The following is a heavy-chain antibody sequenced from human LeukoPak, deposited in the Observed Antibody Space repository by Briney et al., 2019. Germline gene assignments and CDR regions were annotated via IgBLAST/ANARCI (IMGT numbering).Heavy chain of an antibody. Sequence: GGSLRLSCAASGFTFSTYWMSWVRQAPGKGLEWVANIKEDGSEKYYVDSVKGRFTISRDNAKNSLYLEMNSLRAEDTAMYYCFSSVAYLYYYYYMDVWGKGTMVTVSS. CDR3: FSSVAYLYYYYYMDV. CDR2: IKEDGSEK. V-gene: IGHV3-7*01. CDR1: GFTFSTYW. D-gene: IGHD6-6*01. J-gene: IGHJ6*03.